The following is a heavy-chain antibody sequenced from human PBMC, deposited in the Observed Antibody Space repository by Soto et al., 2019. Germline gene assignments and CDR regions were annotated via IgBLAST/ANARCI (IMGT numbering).Heavy chain of an antibody. D-gene: IGHD6-6*01. CDR3: ARDRIGPPYSSSSSRRRNWFDP. CDR2: INAGNGNT. CDR1: GYTFTSYA. J-gene: IGHJ5*02. Sequence: ASVKVSCKASGYTFTSYAMHWVRQAPGQRLEWMGWINAGNGNTKYSQKFQGRVTITRDTSASTAYMELSSLRSEDTAVYYCARDRIGPPYSSSSSRRRNWFDPWGQGTLVTVSS. V-gene: IGHV1-3*01.